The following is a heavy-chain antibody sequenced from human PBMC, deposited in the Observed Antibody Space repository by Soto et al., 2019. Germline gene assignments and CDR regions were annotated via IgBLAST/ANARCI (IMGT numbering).Heavy chain of an antibody. Sequence: LPETLSRTCTVSGGSISSSSYYWGWIRQPPGKGLEWIGSIYYSGSTYYSPSLKSRVTISVDTSKNQFSLKLSSVTAADTAVYYCARRTRSYYYYGIDVWGQGTTVTVSS. CDR3: ARRTRSYYYYGIDV. V-gene: IGHV4-39*01. CDR2: IYYSGST. J-gene: IGHJ6*02. CDR1: GGSISSSSYY.